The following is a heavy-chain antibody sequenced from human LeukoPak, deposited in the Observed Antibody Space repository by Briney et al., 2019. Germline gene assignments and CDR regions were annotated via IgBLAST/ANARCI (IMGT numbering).Heavy chain of an antibody. Sequence: PGESLKISCKGSGYSFTSYWIGWVRQMPGKGLEWMGIIYPGDSDTRYSPSFQGQVTISADKSISTAYLQWSSLKASDTAMYYCAMDSSGYKGPAEYFQHWGQGTLVTVSS. CDR1: GYSFTSYW. CDR2: IYPGDSDT. J-gene: IGHJ1*01. D-gene: IGHD3-22*01. V-gene: IGHV5-51*01. CDR3: AMDSSGYKGPAEYFQH.